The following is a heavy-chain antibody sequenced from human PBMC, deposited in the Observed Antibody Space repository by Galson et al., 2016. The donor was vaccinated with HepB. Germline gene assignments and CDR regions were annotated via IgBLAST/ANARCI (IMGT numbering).Heavy chain of an antibody. V-gene: IGHV4-39*01. CDR2: IYHTGRS. CDR1: GASIISDSYN. Sequence: SETLSLTCTVSGASIISDSYNWGWIRQPPGKGLEWIATIYHTGRSYYSPSPQSRTTISVDTSKNPFSLSLRSVTTADTATYNCARHPTGYPNWFDSWGQGALVAVSS. CDR3: ARHPTGYPNWFDS. J-gene: IGHJ5*01. D-gene: IGHD3-9*01.